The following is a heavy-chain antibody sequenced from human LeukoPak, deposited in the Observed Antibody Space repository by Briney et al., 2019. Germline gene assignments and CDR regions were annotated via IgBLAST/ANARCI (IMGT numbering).Heavy chain of an antibody. CDR1: GFTFSSYW. CDR2: IKQDGSEK. V-gene: IGHV3-7*01. D-gene: IGHD3-16*02. J-gene: IGHJ4*02. CDR3: ARSYLTLQEGYFDY. Sequence: PGGSLRLSCAASGFTFSSYWMSWVRQAPGKGLEWVANIKQDGSEKYYVDSVKGRFTISRDNVKNSLYLQMNSLRAEDTAVYYCARSYLTLQEGYFDYWGQGTLVTVSS.